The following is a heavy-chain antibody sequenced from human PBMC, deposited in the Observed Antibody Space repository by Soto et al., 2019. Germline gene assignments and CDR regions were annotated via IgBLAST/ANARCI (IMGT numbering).Heavy chain of an antibody. Sequence: QLQLQESGPGLVKPSETLSLTCTVSGGSISSSSYYWGWIRQPPGKGLEWIGSIFYSGSTYYNPSPKRRVAMPVHTSKNQSSLKLSSVTAADTVVYYCARHLTYCSAGSCYSDFPYYGMDVWGQGTTVTVSS. CDR1: GGSISSSSYY. D-gene: IGHD2-15*01. CDR2: IFYSGST. J-gene: IGHJ6*02. CDR3: ARHLTYCSAGSCYSDFPYYGMDV. V-gene: IGHV4-39*01.